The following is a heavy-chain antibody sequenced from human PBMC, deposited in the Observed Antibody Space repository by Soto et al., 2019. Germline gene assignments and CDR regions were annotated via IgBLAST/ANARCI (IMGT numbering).Heavy chain of an antibody. CDR3: AREPRGVIVPQEDAFDI. CDR1: GYTFTSYD. Sequence: ASVKVSCKASGYTFTSYDIKWVRQATGQGLEWMGWMNPSSGNTGYAQKFQGRVTMTRNTSISTAYMELSSLGSEDTAVYYCAREPRGVIVPQEDAFDIWGQGTMVTVSS. D-gene: IGHD3-16*02. CDR2: MNPSSGNT. V-gene: IGHV1-8*01. J-gene: IGHJ3*02.